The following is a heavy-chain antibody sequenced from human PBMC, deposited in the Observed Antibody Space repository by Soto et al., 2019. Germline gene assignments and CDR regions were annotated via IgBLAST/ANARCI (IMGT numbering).Heavy chain of an antibody. J-gene: IGHJ4*02. D-gene: IGHD4-17*01. CDR2: ISYDGSNK. CDR3: ASVRDYGHLDY. V-gene: IGHV3-30-3*01. CDR1: GFTFSNKA. Sequence: GGSLRLSCAVSGFTFSNKAMHWVGQAPGKGLEWVGVISYDGSNKYYADSVKGRFTISRDNSQSTLYLQMNSLRAEDTAVYYCASVRDYGHLDYWGQATLVTVSS.